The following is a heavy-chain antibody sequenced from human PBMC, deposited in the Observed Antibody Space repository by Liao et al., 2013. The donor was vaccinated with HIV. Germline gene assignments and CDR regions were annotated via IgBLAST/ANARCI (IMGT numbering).Heavy chain of an antibody. V-gene: IGHV4-39*07. Sequence: QLQLQESGPGLVKPSETLSLTCTVSGGSISSSSHYWGWIRQPPGKGLEWIGYIFYSGTTNYSPSLRSRLALSIDTSKNYFSLRLKSLTAADTAVYFCARGLWTSHVFDVWGQGTTVTVSS. J-gene: IGHJ3*01. CDR2: IFYSGTT. CDR1: GGSISSSSHY. D-gene: IGHD4/OR15-4a*01. CDR3: ARGLWTSHVFDV.